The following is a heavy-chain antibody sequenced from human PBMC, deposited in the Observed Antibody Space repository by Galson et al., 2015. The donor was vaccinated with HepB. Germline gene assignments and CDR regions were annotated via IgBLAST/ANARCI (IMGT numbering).Heavy chain of an antibody. J-gene: IGHJ6*02. CDR2: ISYDGSNK. Sequence: SLRLSCAVSGFTFSSYGMHWVRQAPGKGLEWVAVISYDGSNKYYADPVKGRFTISRDNSKNTLYLQMNSLRAEDTAVYYCAKDKQWLSYYYYGIDVWGQGTTVTVSS. V-gene: IGHV3-30*18. D-gene: IGHD6-19*01. CDR1: GFTFSSYG. CDR3: AKDKQWLSYYYYGIDV.